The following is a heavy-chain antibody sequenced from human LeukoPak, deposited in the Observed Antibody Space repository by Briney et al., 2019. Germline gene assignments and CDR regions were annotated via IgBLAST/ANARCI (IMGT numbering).Heavy chain of an antibody. CDR2: IYSADTT. D-gene: IGHD3-10*01. CDR3: ARAYGNFDY. J-gene: IGHJ4*02. CDR1: GFTVSSKY. Sequence: GGSLRLSCAASGFTVSSKYMSWVRQAPGKGLEWVLVIYSADTTYYADSVKGRFTIFRDSSKNTLYLQMNSLRVEDTAVYYCARAYGNFDYWGQGTLVTVSS. V-gene: IGHV3-66*01.